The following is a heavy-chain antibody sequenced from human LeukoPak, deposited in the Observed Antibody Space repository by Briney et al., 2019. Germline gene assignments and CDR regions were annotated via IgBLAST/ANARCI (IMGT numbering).Heavy chain of an antibody. Sequence: SETLSLTCTVSGYSISSGYYWGWIRQSPGKGLEWIGRSYHGGSTYYNPSLRSRVIVSVDTSKNHFSLKMSSVTAADTAVYYCARDLASCAGDCYSDGFDYWGQGTLVTVSS. V-gene: IGHV4-38-2*02. CDR1: GYSISSGYY. D-gene: IGHD2-21*02. CDR2: SYHGGST. J-gene: IGHJ4*02. CDR3: ARDLASCAGDCYSDGFDY.